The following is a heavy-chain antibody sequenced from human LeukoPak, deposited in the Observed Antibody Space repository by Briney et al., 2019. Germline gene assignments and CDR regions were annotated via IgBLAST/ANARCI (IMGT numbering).Heavy chain of an antibody. CDR3: ARATESPGTFDY. J-gene: IGHJ4*02. CDR2: ISSYSSYI. V-gene: IGHV3-21*01. CDR1: GFTFSDCT. Sequence: GGSLRLSCAASGFTFSDCTMNWVRQAPGKGLEWVSSISSYSSYIYYADSVKGRFTISRDNAKNSLYLQMNSLRAEDTAVYYCARATESPGTFDYWGQGTLVTVSS. D-gene: IGHD1-1*01.